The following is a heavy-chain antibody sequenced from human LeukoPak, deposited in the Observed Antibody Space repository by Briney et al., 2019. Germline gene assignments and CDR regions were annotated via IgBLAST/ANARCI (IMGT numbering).Heavy chain of an antibody. CDR2: IYYSGST. D-gene: IGHD2-15*01. V-gene: IGHV4-61*01. CDR1: GGSVSSGSYY. Sequence: SETLSLTCTVPGGSVSSGSYYWSWIRQPPGKGLEWIGYIYYSGSTNYNPSLKSRVTISVDTSKNQFSLKLSSVTAADTAVYYCAREVVVAATSGDYYGMDVWGKGTTVTVSS. CDR3: AREVVVAATSGDYYGMDV. J-gene: IGHJ6*04.